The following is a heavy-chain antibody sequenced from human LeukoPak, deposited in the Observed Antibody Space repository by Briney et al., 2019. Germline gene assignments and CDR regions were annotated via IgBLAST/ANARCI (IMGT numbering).Heavy chain of an antibody. CDR2: INPNSGGT. J-gene: IGHJ4*02. V-gene: IGHV1-2*02. D-gene: IGHD3-9*01. CDR3: ARDYYDILTSFFYDY. CDR1: GYTFTGYY. Sequence: ASVKVSCKASGYTFTGYYMHWVRQAPGQGLEWMGWINPNSGGTNYAQKFQGRVTMTRDTSISTAYMELSRLRSDDTAVYYCARDYYDILTSFFYDYWGQGTLVTVSS.